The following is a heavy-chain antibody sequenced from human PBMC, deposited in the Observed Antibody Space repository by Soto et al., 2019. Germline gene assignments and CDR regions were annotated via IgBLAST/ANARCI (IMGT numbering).Heavy chain of an antibody. V-gene: IGHV3-21*01. Sequence: EVQLVESGGGLVKPGESLRLSCAASGFSVSSYTMNWVRQAPGKGLQWVSSITNRGTHTYSADSVKGRFTISRDNDKNSLYLQMNNLGVEDTASYCCARAHEVAWFDSWGLGTLVTVTS. CDR2: ITNRGTHT. D-gene: IGHD2-15*01. J-gene: IGHJ5*01. CDR3: ARAHEVAWFDS. CDR1: GFSVSSYT.